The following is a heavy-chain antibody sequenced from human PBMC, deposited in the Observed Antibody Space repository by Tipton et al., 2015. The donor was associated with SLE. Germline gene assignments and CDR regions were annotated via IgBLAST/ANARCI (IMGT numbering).Heavy chain of an antibody. CDR1: GFTFSSYE. D-gene: IGHD5-18*01. CDR2: ISSSGSTI. J-gene: IGHJ4*02. Sequence: SLRLSCAASGFTFSSYEMNWVRQAPGKGLEWVSYISSSGSTIYYADSVKGRFTISRDNAKNSLYLQMNSLRAEDTAVYYCAREGGQLWLQEGGFDYWGQGTLVTVSS. V-gene: IGHV3-48*03. CDR3: AREGGQLWLQEGGFDY.